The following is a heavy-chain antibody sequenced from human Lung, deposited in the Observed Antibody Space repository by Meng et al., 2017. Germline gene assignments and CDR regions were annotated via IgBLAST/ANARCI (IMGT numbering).Heavy chain of an antibody. J-gene: IGHJ4*02. D-gene: IGHD6-13*01. Sequence: QVQLVQSGAEVKKSGASVKAFCTASGYTFTNYAMHWVRQAPGQRLEWMGWINAGNGNTKYSQKFQGRVTITRDTSASTAYMELSSLRSEDTAVYYCARSKSIAAAGGYWGQGTLVTVSS. V-gene: IGHV1-3*01. CDR2: INAGNGNT. CDR3: ARSKSIAAAGGY. CDR1: GYTFTNYA.